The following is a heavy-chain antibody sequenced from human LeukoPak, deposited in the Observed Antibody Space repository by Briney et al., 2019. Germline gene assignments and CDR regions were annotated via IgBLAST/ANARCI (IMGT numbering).Heavy chain of an antibody. V-gene: IGHV5-51*01. CDR1: GYSFTSYW. CDR3: ARHDIAMVRGVIITRNAFDI. J-gene: IGHJ3*02. CDR2: IYPGDSDT. Sequence: GESLKISCKGSGYSFTSYWIGWVRQMPGKGLEWMGIIYPGDSDTRYSPSFQGQVTISADKSISTAYLQWSSLKASDTAMYYCARHDIAMVRGVIITRNAFDIWGQGTMVTVSS. D-gene: IGHD3-10*01.